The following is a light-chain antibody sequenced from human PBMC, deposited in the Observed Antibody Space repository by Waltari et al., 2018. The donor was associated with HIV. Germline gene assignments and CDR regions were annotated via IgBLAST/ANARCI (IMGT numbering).Light chain of an antibody. CDR2: DTD. Sequence: QAVVTQEASLSVSPGETVTLTCTSFIGFITRSQFAYWFQMREGPAPRTLIYDTDKRHAWTPGRFSGSLVGGKATLTLLGAQPEDEGDYYCLISYSGVRVFGGGTKLTV. CDR1: IGFITRSQF. V-gene: IGLV7-46*02. J-gene: IGLJ3*02. CDR3: LISYSGVRV.